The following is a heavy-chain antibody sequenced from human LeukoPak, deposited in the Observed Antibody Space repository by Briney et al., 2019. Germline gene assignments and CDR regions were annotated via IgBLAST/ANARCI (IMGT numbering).Heavy chain of an antibody. V-gene: IGHV3-48*01. Sequence: GGSLRLSCVASGFIFSSYSMNWVRQAPGKGVEWISYIRTSEPTIYYADSVKGRFTISRDNAKNSLYLQMDSLRAEDTAVYYCARDHLSAFDHWGQGTLVTVSS. CDR3: ARDHLSAFDH. CDR1: GFIFSSYS. D-gene: IGHD2/OR15-2a*01. CDR2: IRTSEPTI. J-gene: IGHJ4*02.